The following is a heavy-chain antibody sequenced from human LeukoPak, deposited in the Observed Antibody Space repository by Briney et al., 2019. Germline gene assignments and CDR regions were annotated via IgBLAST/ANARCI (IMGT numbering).Heavy chain of an antibody. Sequence: ASVKVSCKASGYTFTSYGINWVRQAPGQGLEWMGWISAYNGNTNYAQKFQGRVTMTRDTSISTAYMELSRLRSDDTAVYYCARTTVTPHFDYWGQGTLVTVSS. CDR2: ISAYNGNT. D-gene: IGHD4-17*01. CDR3: ARTTVTPHFDY. V-gene: IGHV1-18*01. CDR1: GYTFTSYG. J-gene: IGHJ4*02.